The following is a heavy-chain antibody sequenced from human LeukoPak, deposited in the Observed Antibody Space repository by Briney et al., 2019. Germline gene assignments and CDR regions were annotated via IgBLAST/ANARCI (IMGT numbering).Heavy chain of an antibody. V-gene: IGHV3-23*01. CDR2: ISADGGDI. CDR1: GFIFSNNI. CDR3: AKDPPHSDRSIYSDNS. Sequence: PGGSLRLSCAASGFIFSNNIMNRVRQAPGKGLEWVSVISADGGDIYYADSVNGRFTISRDNSKNTLHLQMDSLRAEDTAVYYCAKDPPHSDRSIYSDNSWGQGTLVTVSS. D-gene: IGHD3-22*01. J-gene: IGHJ4*02.